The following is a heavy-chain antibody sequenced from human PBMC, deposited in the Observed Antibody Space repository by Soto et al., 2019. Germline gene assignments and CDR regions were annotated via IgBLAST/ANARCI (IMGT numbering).Heavy chain of an antibody. Sequence: QVYLVQSGPEVKKPGASVKVSCKASGYTFINYGVSWVRQAPGQGLEWMGWISAYNGDKKYAQNVQGRVTLTTDTSTSTAYMEMRTLRSDDTAAYYCARDGPHIPAVGDVWGQGATVTVSS. J-gene: IGHJ6*02. D-gene: IGHD6-13*01. CDR3: ARDGPHIPAVGDV. V-gene: IGHV1-18*01. CDR1: GYTFINYG. CDR2: ISAYNGDK.